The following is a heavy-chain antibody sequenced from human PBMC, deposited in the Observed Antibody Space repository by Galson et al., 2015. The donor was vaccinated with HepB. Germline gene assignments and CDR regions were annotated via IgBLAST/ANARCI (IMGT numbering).Heavy chain of an antibody. CDR1: GDTLSSYE. CDR2: IIPILGIA. D-gene: IGHD4-23*01. CDR3: ARPDDYGGNRPFDY. Sequence: SVKVSCKASGDTLSSYEINWVRQAPGQGLEWMGRIIPILGIANYAQKFRDRVTLTADKSTNTAYMELSSLRSEDTAVYCCARPDDYGGNRPFDYWGQGTLVTVSS. J-gene: IGHJ4*02. V-gene: IGHV1-69*04.